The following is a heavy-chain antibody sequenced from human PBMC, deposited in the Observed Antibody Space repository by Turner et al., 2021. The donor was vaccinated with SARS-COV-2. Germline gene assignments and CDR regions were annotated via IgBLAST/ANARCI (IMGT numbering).Heavy chain of an antibody. Sequence: QVQLQQWGAGLLKPAATLSLTCAVYGGSFSGYYWSWIRQPPGKGLEWMGEINHSGSTNYNPSLKSRVTISVDTSKNQFSLKLSSVTAADTAVYYCASGDVDIVAIPNSGDAFDIWGQGTMVTVSS. V-gene: IGHV4-34*01. D-gene: IGHD5-12*01. CDR3: ASGDVDIVAIPNSGDAFDI. CDR2: INHSGST. CDR1: GGSFSGYY. J-gene: IGHJ3*02.